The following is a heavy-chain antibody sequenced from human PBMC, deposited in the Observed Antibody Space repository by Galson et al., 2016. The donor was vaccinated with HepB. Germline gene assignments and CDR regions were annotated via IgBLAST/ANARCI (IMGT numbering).Heavy chain of an antibody. Sequence: SLRLPCAASGFTFSNYAMHWVRQAPGKGLEWVALISYDGSNKYYADPVKGRFTISRDNAKNSLYLQMNSLRAEDTSVYYCARAQTTVVTYIDNWGQGTLVTVSS. V-gene: IGHV3-30*04. CDR2: ISYDGSNK. J-gene: IGHJ4*02. D-gene: IGHD4-23*01. CDR3: ARAQTTVVTYIDN. CDR1: GFTFSNYA.